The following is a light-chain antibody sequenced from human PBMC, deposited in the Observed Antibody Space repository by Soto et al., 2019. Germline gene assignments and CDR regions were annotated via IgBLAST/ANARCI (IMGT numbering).Light chain of an antibody. V-gene: IGKV3-15*01. J-gene: IGKJ4*01. Sequence: EIVMTQSPATLSVSPGERATLFCRASQSVSSNFLAWYQQKPGQAPRLLIHGASTRATGIPARFSGSGSGTEFTLTISSLQSGDFAVYYCQQYSAWPLTFGGGTKVEIK. CDR1: QSVSSN. CDR2: GAS. CDR3: QQYSAWPLT.